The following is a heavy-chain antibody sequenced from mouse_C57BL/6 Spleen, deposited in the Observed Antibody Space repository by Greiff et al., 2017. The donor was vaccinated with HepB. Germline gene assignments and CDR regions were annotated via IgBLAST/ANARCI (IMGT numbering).Heavy chain of an antibody. J-gene: IGHJ2*01. Sequence: QVQLQQPGAELVRPGSSVKLSCKASGYTFTSYWMHWVKQRPIQGLEWIGNIDPSDSETHYNQKFKDKATLTVDKSSSTAYMQLSSLTSEDSAVYYCAREGDGNFYYFDYWGQGTTLTVSS. CDR3: AREGDGNFYYFDY. D-gene: IGHD2-1*01. CDR2: IDPSDSET. CDR1: GYTFTSYW. V-gene: IGHV1-52*01.